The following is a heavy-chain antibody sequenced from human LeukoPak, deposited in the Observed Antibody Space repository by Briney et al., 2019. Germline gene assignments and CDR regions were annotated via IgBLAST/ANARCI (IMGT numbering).Heavy chain of an antibody. CDR3: AAIVGDEFDY. CDR1: GGTFSSYG. D-gene: IGHD3-16*01. CDR2: IIPNLGIT. Sequence: SVTVSCKASGGTFSSYGISWVRQAPGQGLEWMGRIIPNLGITNYAQKFQGRVTITADKSTSTAYMELSSLRSDDTAVYYCAAIVGDEFDYWGQGTLVTVSS. V-gene: IGHV1-69*04. J-gene: IGHJ4*02.